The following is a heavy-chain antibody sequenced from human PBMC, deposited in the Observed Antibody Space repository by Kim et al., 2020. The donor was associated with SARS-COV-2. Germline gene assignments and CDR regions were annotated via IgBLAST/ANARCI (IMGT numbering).Heavy chain of an antibody. CDR2: INTNTGNP. V-gene: IGHV7-4-1*02. CDR3: ARDLGWGHLQQLVLWFPKVQLKDY. D-gene: IGHD6-13*01. Sequence: ASVKVSCKASGYTFTSYAMNWVRQAPGQGLEWMGWINTNTGNPTYAQGFTGRFVFSLDTSVSTAYLQISSLKAEDTAVYYCARDLGWGHLQQLVLWFPKVQLKDYWGQGTLVTVSS. J-gene: IGHJ4*02. CDR1: GYTFTSYA.